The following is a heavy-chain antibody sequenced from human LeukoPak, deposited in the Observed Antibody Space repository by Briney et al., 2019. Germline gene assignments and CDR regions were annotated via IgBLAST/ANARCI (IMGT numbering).Heavy chain of an antibody. Sequence: GGSLRLSCATSRFIFYEHNMIWVRQAPGKGLEWVSFLSSGGTTIHYADSVKGRFTMSRDDAKNSLYLQMNSLRGEDTAVYYCAKVGGSGWYFDNWGQGTLVTVSS. CDR3: AKVGGSGWYFDN. CDR1: RFIFYEHN. D-gene: IGHD6-19*01. V-gene: IGHV3-48*04. CDR2: LSSGGTTI. J-gene: IGHJ4*02.